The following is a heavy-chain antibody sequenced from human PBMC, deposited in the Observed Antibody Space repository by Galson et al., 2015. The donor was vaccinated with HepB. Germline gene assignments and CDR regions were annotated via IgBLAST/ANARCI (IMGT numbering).Heavy chain of an antibody. Sequence: SLRLSCAASGFTFSAYAMNWVRQAPGKGLEWVSSIGGSGDTTYYANSVKGRLSVSRDNSKNTMYLQLNTLRVEDTAVYYCAKARGNYEGSGRHFKGLHLDYWGQGTLVTVSS. CDR3: AKARGNYEGSGRHFKGLHLDY. CDR1: GFTFSAYA. CDR2: IGGSGDTT. D-gene: IGHD3-10*01. J-gene: IGHJ4*02. V-gene: IGHV3-23*01.